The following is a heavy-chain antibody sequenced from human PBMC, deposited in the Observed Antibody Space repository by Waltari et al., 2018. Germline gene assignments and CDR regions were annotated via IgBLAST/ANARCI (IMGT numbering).Heavy chain of an antibody. CDR2: IYSGGST. D-gene: IGHD6-13*01. CDR1: GFTFSSYA. CDR3: AKDQAAAGPFDY. V-gene: IGHV3-23*03. J-gene: IGHJ4*02. Sequence: EVQLLESGGGLVQPGGSLRLSCAASGFTFSSYAMSWVRQAPGKGLEWVSVIYSGGSTYYADCVKGRFTISRDNSKNTLYLQMNSLRAEDTAVYYCAKDQAAAGPFDYWGQGTLVTVSS.